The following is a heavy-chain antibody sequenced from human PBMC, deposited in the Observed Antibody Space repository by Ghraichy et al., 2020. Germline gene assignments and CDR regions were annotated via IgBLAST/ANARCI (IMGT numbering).Heavy chain of an antibody. J-gene: IGHJ4*02. CDR1: GFTFSSYA. CDR2: ISGSGGST. CDR3: AKNPALSWELTSVDY. V-gene: IGHV3-23*01. Sequence: GGSLRLSCAASGFTFSSYAMSWVRQAPGKGLEWVSAISGSGGSTYYADSVKGRFTISRDNSKNTLYLQMNSLRAEDTAVYYCAKNPALSWELTSVDYWGQGTLVTVSS. D-gene: IGHD1-26*01.